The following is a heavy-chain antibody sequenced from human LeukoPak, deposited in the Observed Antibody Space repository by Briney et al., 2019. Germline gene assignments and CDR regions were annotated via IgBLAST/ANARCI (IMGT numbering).Heavy chain of an antibody. J-gene: IGHJ4*02. V-gene: IGHV4-4*02. CDR3: ASPSQNDY. CDR2: IYHSGST. CDR1: GGSISSSNW. Sequence: SETLSLTCAVSGGSISSSNWWSWVRQPPGKGLEWIGEIYHSGSTNYNPSLKGRVTISVDKSKNQFSLKLSFVTAADTAVYYCASPSQNDYWGQGTLVTVSS.